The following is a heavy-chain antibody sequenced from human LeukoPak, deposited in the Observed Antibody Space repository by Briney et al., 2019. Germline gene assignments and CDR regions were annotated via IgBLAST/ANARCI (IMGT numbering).Heavy chain of an antibody. J-gene: IGHJ4*02. CDR3: ARGLRLRRVPAARGDYYFDY. CDR1: GYTFTSYD. CDR2: MNPNSGNT. V-gene: IGHV1-8*01. D-gene: IGHD2-2*01. Sequence: ASVKVSCKASGYTFTSYDINWVRQATGQGLEWMGWMNPNSGNTGYAQKFQGRVTMTRNTSISTAYMELSSPRSEDTAVYYCARGLRLRRVPAARGDYYFDYWGQGTLVTVSS.